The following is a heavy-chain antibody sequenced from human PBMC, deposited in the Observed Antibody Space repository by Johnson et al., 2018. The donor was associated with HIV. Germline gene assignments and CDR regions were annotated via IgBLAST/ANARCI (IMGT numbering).Heavy chain of an antibody. CDR1: GFTFDDYA. V-gene: IGHV3-20*04. D-gene: IGHD1-26*01. J-gene: IGHJ3*02. CDR2: INWNGGST. Sequence: VQLVESGGGVVQPGRSLRLSCAASGFTFDDYAMHWVRQAPGKGLEWVSGINWNGGSTGYADSVKGRFTISRDNAKNSLYLQMNSLRAEDTALYYCARDSVGARGAFDIWGQGTMVTVSS. CDR3: ARDSVGARGAFDI.